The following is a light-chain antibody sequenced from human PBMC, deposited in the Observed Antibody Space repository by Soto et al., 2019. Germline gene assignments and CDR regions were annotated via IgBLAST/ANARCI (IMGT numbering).Light chain of an antibody. CDR3: STWDGSLPGEV. CDR2: DNN. CDR1: SSTIGNNY. Sequence: QSVLTQSPSVSAAPGQKVTISCSGSSSTIGNNYVSSYQQLPGTAPTLLIYDNNKRPSGIPDRFSCSKSGTSGTLDITGLQTGDEADYYCSTWDGSLPGEVFGGGTKLTVL. J-gene: IGLJ2*01. V-gene: IGLV1-51*01.